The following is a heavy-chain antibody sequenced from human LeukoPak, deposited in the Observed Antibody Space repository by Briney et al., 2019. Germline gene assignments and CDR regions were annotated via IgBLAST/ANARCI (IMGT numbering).Heavy chain of an antibody. D-gene: IGHD2-15*01. J-gene: IGHJ4*02. CDR3: ARGRGGYCSGGSCYGR. Sequence: GGSLRLSCAASGFTFSRDWMHWVRQAPGKGLVWVSRISDDGSITTYADSVQGRFTISRDNAKSTVFLQMNSLRVEDTAVYYCARGRGGYCSGGSCYGRWGQGTLVTVSS. CDR1: GFTFSRDW. CDR2: ISDDGSIT. V-gene: IGHV3-74*03.